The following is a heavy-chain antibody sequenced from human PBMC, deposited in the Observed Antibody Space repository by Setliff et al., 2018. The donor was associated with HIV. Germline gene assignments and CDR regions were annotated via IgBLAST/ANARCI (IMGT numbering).Heavy chain of an antibody. CDR1: GGSLSRHY. CDR3: ATGIDNFWSGYVN. J-gene: IGHJ4*02. Sequence: SLTCNVSGGSLSRHYWSWIRQSPVKGLEWIGTIYNRGRTSNSPSLKSRVTISVDTSKNQLSLILTSVTAADTAVYYCATGIDNFWSGYVNWGQGTLVTVSS. D-gene: IGHD3-3*01. V-gene: IGHV4-59*11. CDR2: IYNRGRT.